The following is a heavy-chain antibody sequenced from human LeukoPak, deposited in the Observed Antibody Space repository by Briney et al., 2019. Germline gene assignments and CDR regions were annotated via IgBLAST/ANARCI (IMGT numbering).Heavy chain of an antibody. CDR2: ISPDGSEK. V-gene: IGHV3-7*01. Sequence: GGSLRLSCAASGFTFGSYLMSWVRQAPGKGLEWVANISPDGSEKYYVDSVKGRFTISRDNAKNSLFLQMNSLRAEDTAVYYCGSERRRDYGGSYWGQGTLVTVSS. CDR3: GSERRRDYGGSY. J-gene: IGHJ4*02. D-gene: IGHD2-21*01. CDR1: GFTFGSYL.